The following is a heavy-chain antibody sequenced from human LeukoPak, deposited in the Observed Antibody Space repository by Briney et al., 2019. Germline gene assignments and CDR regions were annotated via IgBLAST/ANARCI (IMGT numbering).Heavy chain of an antibody. D-gene: IGHD2-15*01. CDR1: GFTFSSYG. V-gene: IGHV3-23*01. CDR2: ISGSGGST. J-gene: IGHJ5*02. CDR3: ARVHPDRYCSGGSRYSGFDP. Sequence: GGSLRLSCAASGFTFSSYGMSWVRQAPGKGLEWVSGISGSGGSTYYADSVKGRFTISRDNSKNTLYLQMNSLRAEDTAVYYCARVHPDRYCSGGSRYSGFDPWGQGTLVTVSS.